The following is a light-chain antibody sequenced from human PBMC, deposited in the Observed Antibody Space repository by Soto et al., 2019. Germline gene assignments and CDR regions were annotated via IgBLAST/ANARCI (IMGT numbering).Light chain of an antibody. V-gene: IGKV1-5*01. CDR1: QSLSGW. J-gene: IGKJ1*01. CDR2: DAS. Sequence: DIQMTQSHATLSASVGDRVTITCRASQSLSGWLAWYQQKPGKAPKLLIYDASSLESGVPSRFSGSGSGTEFALTISSLQPADFATYYCQQYNSYPRTFGQEPEVDIK. CDR3: QQYNSYPRT.